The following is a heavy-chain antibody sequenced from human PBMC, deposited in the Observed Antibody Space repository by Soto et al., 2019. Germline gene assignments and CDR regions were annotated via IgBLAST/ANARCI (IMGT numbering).Heavy chain of an antibody. D-gene: IGHD2-15*01. Sequence: QLQLQESGPGLVKPSETLSLTCTVSGGSISSSSYYWGWIRQPPGKGLERIGSIYYSGSTYYNPSLKSRVTISVDTSKNQFSLKLSSVTAADTAVYYCARPGTSSSWPYGMDVWGQGTTVTVSS. J-gene: IGHJ6*02. CDR2: IYYSGST. V-gene: IGHV4-39*01. CDR1: GGSISSSSYY. CDR3: ARPGTSSSWPYGMDV.